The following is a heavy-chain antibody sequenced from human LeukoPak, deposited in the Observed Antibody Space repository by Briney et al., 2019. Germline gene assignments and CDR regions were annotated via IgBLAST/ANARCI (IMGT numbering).Heavy chain of an antibody. CDR2: ISAYNGNT. D-gene: IGHD2-15*01. Sequence: ASVKVSCKASGYTFTSYGISWVRQAPGQGLEWMGWISAYNGNTNYAQKLQGRGTMTTDTSTSTAYMELRSLRSEDTAVYYCAREATSIGYCSGGSCYSFDYWGQGTLVTVSS. CDR1: GYTFTSYG. J-gene: IGHJ4*02. V-gene: IGHV1-18*01. CDR3: AREATSIGYCSGGSCYSFDY.